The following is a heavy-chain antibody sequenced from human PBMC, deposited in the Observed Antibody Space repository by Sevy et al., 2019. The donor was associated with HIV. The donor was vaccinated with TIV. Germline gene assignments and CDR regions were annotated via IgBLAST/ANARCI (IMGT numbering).Heavy chain of an antibody. Sequence: SETLSLTCTVSGGSVSSGSYYWSWIRQPPGKGLEWIGYNYYSGSINYNPSLKSRVTISVDTSKNQFSLKLSSVTAADTAVYYCAKGVGGYYGSGEPFDPWGQGTLVTVSS. CDR2: NYYSGSI. V-gene: IGHV4-61*01. CDR3: AKGVGGYYGSGEPFDP. J-gene: IGHJ5*02. D-gene: IGHD3-10*01. CDR1: GGSVSSGSYY.